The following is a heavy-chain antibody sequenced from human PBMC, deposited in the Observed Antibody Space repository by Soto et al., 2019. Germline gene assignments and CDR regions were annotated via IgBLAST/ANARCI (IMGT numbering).Heavy chain of an antibody. D-gene: IGHD3-22*01. CDR2: ISPYNGNT. CDR1: GYTFVSYG. CDR3: ARGQHFFDSSGYYDH. J-gene: IGHJ5*02. V-gene: IGHV1-18*04. Sequence: QIQLVQSAAEVKKPGASVKVSCKTSGYTFVSYGISWVRQAPGQGLEWMGWISPYNGNTNFAQRFRGRVTLTTDTSTDIVYMHLGSSKSDDTAVYYCARGQHFFDSSGYYDHWGQGTLITVSS.